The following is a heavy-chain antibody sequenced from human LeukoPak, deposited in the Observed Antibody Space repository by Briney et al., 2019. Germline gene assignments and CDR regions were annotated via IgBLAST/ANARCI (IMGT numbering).Heavy chain of an antibody. CDR1: GGSISSSSYY. J-gene: IGHJ4*02. V-gene: IGHV4-39*01. D-gene: IGHD6-6*01. Sequence: PSETLSPTCTVSGGSISSSSYYWGWIRQPPGKGLEWIGSIYYSGSTYYNPSLKSRVTISVDTSKNQFSLKLSSVTAADTAVYYCARHSARPGIDYWGQGTLVTVSS. CDR3: ARHSARPGIDY. CDR2: IYYSGST.